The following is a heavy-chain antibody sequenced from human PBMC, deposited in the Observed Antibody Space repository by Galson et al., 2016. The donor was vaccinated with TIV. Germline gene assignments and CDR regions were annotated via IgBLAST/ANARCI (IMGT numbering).Heavy chain of an antibody. CDR3: AKDRAVDASMDYYFYHAMDV. Sequence: SLRLSCAGSGFTFSRFTMCWVRQAPGKGLQWVSSMSASGGSTYYADSVKGRSTISRDNGKTSLYLQMNSLRPEDTALYYCAKDRAVDASMDYYFYHAMDVWGHGTAVTVSS. J-gene: IGHJ6*02. V-gene: IGHV3-23*01. D-gene: IGHD5-18*01. CDR2: MSASGGST. CDR1: GFTFSRFT.